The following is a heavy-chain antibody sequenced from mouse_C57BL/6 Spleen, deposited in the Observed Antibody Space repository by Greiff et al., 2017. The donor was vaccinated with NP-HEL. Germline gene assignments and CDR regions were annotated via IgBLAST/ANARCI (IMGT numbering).Heavy chain of an antibody. CDR2: INPSTGGT. CDR3: ARGRENAMDY. V-gene: IGHV1-42*01. CDR1: GYSFTGYY. Sequence: EVQLQQSGPELVKPGASVKISCKASGYSFTGYYMNWVKQSPEKSLEWIGEINPSTGGTTYNQKFKAKATLTVDKSSSTAYMQLKSLTSEDSAVYYCARGRENAMDYWGQGTSVTVSS. J-gene: IGHJ4*01.